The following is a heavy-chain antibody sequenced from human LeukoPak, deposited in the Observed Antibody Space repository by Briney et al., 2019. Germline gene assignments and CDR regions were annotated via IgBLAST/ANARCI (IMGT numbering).Heavy chain of an antibody. D-gene: IGHD4/OR15-4a*01. CDR2: IKQDGNEK. CDR3: ARDTLGEGEDANYAVYYFDY. V-gene: IGHV3-7*01. Sequence: GGSLRLSCAASGFRFNTYWVSWVRQAPGKGLEWVANIKQDGNEKYYADSVKGRFTISRDNGKNSLDLQMNSLRADDTAVYYCARDTLGEGEDANYAVYYFDYWGQGTVVTVSS. J-gene: IGHJ4*02. CDR1: GFRFNTYW.